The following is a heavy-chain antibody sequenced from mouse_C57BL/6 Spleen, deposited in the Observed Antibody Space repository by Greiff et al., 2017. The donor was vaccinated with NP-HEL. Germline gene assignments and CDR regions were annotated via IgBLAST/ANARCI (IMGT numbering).Heavy chain of an antibody. Sequence: EVKLMESGGGLVKPGGSLKLSCAASGFTFSSYTMSWVRQTPEKRLEWVATISGGGGNTYYPDSVKGRFTISRDTAKNAPYLQMSRLTSEDTALYYCARLDDGYYTYFDYWGQGTTLTVSS. CDR1: GFTFSSYT. CDR2: ISGGGGNT. J-gene: IGHJ2*01. CDR3: ARLDDGYYTYFDY. D-gene: IGHD2-3*01. V-gene: IGHV5-9*01.